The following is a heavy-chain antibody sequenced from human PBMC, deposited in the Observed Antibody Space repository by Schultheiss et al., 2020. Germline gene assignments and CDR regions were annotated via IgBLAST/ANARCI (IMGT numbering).Heavy chain of an antibody. Sequence: SETLSLTCAVSGGSFDVYYWTWIRQPPGKGLEWIGEINHRGSTNYNPSLKSRVTISVDTSKNQFSLELRSVTAADTAVYYCARGDCSSTSCSSIWGQGTMVTVSS. CDR3: ARGDCSSTSCSSI. J-gene: IGHJ3*02. D-gene: IGHD2-2*01. V-gene: IGHV4-34*01. CDR2: INHRGST. CDR1: GGSFDVYY.